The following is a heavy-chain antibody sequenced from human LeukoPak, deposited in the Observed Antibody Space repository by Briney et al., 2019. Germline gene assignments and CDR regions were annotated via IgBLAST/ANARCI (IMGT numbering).Heavy chain of an antibody. D-gene: IGHD5-18*01. CDR2: TYYKSKWYN. V-gene: IGHV6-1*01. Sequence: SQTLSLTCASSGDSVYSNSVAWNWIRQSPSRGLEWLGRTYYKSKWYNNYAVSVKSRITINPDTSKNQFSLQLNSVTPEDTAVYYCARGDTSMVDWGQGTLVTVSS. J-gene: IGHJ4*02. CDR3: ARGDTSMVD. CDR1: GDSVYSNSVA.